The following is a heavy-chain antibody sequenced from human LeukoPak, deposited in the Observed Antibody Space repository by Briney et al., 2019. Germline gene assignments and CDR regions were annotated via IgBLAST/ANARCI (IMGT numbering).Heavy chain of an antibody. CDR2: IYTSGST. J-gene: IGHJ3*02. Sequence: SETLSLTCTVSGGSISSYYWSWIRQPAGKGLEWIGRIYTSGSTNYNPSLKSRVTMSVGTSKNQFSLKLSSVTAADTAVYYCYGSGSYYYYDAFDIWGQGTMVTVSS. CDR3: YGSGSYYYYDAFDI. V-gene: IGHV4-4*07. D-gene: IGHD3-10*01. CDR1: GGSISSYY.